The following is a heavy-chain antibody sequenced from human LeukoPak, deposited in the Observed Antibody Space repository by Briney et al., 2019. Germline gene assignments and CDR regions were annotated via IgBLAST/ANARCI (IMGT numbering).Heavy chain of an antibody. CDR2: IDSTGST. CDR3: AGLSSWYEP. CDR1: GGSFSGYY. Sequence: SETLSLTCAVYGGSFSGYYWNWIRQAPGKGLEWIGEIDSTGSTKYNPTLKSRVTISVDTSGDRFSLELTSVTASDTAIYFCAGLSSWYEPWGQGTLVTVSS. J-gene: IGHJ5*02. D-gene: IGHD2-2*01. V-gene: IGHV4-34*01.